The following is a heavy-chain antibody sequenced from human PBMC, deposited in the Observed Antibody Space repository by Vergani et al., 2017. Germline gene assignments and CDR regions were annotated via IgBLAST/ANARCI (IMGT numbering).Heavy chain of an antibody. CDR2: INPSGGHT. J-gene: IGHJ4*02. CDR1: GYTFSNYY. V-gene: IGHV1-46*03. Sequence: QVQVVQSGAEVKKSGASVKVSCKTSGYTFSNYYMHWVRQAPRQGLEWMGIINPSGGHTNYAQKFQGRVTMTRDTSTSTVYMELSSLRSEDTAIYYCARGDYGILTGYRYWGQGTLVTVSA. D-gene: IGHD3-9*01. CDR3: ARGDYGILTGYRY.